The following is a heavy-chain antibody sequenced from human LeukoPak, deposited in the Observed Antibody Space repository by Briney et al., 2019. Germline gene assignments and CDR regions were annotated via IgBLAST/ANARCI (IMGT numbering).Heavy chain of an antibody. V-gene: IGHV3-53*01. CDR3: ARVYIAVAGVSPYFDY. J-gene: IGHJ4*02. CDR2: IYSGGST. Sequence: GGSLRLSCAASGFTVSSNYISWVRQAPGKGLEGVSVIYSGGSTYYADSVKGRFTISRDNSKNTLYLQMNSPRAEDTAVYYCARVYIAVAGVSPYFDYWGQGTLVTVSS. CDR1: GFTVSSNY. D-gene: IGHD6-19*01.